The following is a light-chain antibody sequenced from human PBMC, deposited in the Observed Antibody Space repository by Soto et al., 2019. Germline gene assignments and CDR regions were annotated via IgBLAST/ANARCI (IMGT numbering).Light chain of an antibody. V-gene: IGKV3-20*01. J-gene: IGKJ4*01. CDR3: QQFSSYPLT. CDR1: QSVSSSY. CDR2: GAS. Sequence: IVFTQSPGTLSLSPGESATLSCRASQSVSSSYLAWYQQKNGQAPRLLIYGASSRDTGIPDRFSGSGSGTDFTLPLSRLEPEDFEVDYCQQFSSYPLTFGGGTKVDIK.